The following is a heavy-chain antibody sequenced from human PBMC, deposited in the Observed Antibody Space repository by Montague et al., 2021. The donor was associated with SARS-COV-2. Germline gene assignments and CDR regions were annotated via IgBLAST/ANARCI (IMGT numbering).Heavy chain of an antibody. CDR3: ARQGGGNYGWFDP. J-gene: IGHJ5*02. CDR1: GASINSRY. V-gene: IGHV4-59*08. Sequence: SETLSLTCTVSGASINSRYWSWIRQPPGKGLEWIGYYYSGSTKYNPSLKSRVTISVDTSKNQFSVKVTSVTAADTAVYYCARQGGGNYGWFDPWGQGTLVTVS. D-gene: IGHD5-24*01. CDR2: YYSGST.